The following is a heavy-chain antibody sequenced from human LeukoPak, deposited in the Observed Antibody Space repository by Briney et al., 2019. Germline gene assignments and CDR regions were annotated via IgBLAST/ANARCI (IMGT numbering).Heavy chain of an antibody. CDR3: ARDQGDYPYYSYYMDV. CDR2: ISSSSSYI. V-gene: IGHV3-21*01. Sequence: GGSLRLSCAASGFTFSSYSMNWVRQAPGEGLEWVSSISSSSSYIYYADSVKGRFTISRDNAKNSLYLQMNSLRAEDTAVYYCARDQGDYPYYSYYMDVWGKGTTVTVSS. J-gene: IGHJ6*03. D-gene: IGHD4-17*01. CDR1: GFTFSSYS.